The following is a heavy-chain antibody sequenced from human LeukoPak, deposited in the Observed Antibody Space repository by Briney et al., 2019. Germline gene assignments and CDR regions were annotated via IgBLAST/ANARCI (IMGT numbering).Heavy chain of an antibody. CDR1: GFTFSSYS. V-gene: IGHV3-48*01. CDR3: ARDSMYAFDI. CDR2: FSTSSGTI. J-gene: IGHJ3*02. D-gene: IGHD2-2*01. Sequence: GGSLRLSCAASGFTFSSYSMNWVRQAPGKGLEWISYFSTSSGTISYAASVKGRFTISRDNAKNSLYLQMNSLRAEDTAVYYGARDSMYAFDIWGQGTMVTVSS.